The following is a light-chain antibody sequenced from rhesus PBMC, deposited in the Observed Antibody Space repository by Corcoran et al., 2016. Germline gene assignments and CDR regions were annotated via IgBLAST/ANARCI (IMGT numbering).Light chain of an antibody. CDR2: AAS. J-gene: IGKJ1*01. V-gene: IGKV1-94*01. CDR3: QHYYRTPPWT. CDR1: QGINKE. Sequence: DIQMTQSPSSLSASVGDRVTVTCRASQGINKELRWYQQKPGKAPTLLIYAASSLPTGVSSRFRGSGSGTDYTLTISSLQSEDFATYYCQHYYRTPPWTFGQGTKVEIK.